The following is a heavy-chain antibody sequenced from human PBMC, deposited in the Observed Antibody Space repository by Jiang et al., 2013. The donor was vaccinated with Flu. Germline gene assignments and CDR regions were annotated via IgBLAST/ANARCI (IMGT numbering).Heavy chain of an antibody. CDR2: ITPVFGTP. CDR1: GGTLRSLS. V-gene: IGHV1-69*06. D-gene: IGHD3-22*01. J-gene: IGHJ4*02. Sequence: SGAEVKKPGSTVKLSCKAPGGTLRSLSVGWARLAPGHGLEYMGGITPVFGTPDYAPKFQGRITISADKTTNIGYLEMRGLRSDDTAVYYCATSYYYDSGPWDTWGQGALVTVSS. CDR3: ATSYYYDSGPWDT.